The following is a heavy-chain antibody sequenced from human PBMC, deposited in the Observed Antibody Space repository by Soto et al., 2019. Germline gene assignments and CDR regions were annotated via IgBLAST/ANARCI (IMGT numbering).Heavy chain of an antibody. J-gene: IGHJ4*02. CDR3: AKEMSPRTVLDSSSHSGDF. Sequence: GGSLRLSCTASGFTFSEYGIHWVRQAPGKGLEWVAVISYGGSHKYYAGSVKGRFTISRDDSKNTVYLQMNSLKTDDTAVYYCAKEMSPRTVLDSSSHSGDFWGRGSLVTVSS. D-gene: IGHD2-15*01. CDR2: ISYGGSHK. V-gene: IGHV3-30*18. CDR1: GFTFSEYG.